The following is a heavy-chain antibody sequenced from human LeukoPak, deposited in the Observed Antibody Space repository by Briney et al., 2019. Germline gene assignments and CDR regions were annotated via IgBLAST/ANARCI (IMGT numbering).Heavy chain of an antibody. D-gene: IGHD1-26*01. CDR1: GFTFSTYR. V-gene: IGHV3-21*01. J-gene: IGHJ4*02. CDR3: AREVPGGATILDC. CDR2: ISSSSSCI. Sequence: GGSLRLSCVGTGFTFSTYRMNWVRQAPGKGLEWVSSISSSSSCIYYADSVKGRITISRDNAKNSLYLQMNSLRVEDTAVYYCAREVPGGATILDCWGQGTLVTVSS.